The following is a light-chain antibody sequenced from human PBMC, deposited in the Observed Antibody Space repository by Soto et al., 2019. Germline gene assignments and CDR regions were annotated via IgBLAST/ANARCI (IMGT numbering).Light chain of an antibody. V-gene: IGLV2-14*01. CDR3: CSYASSTILGV. J-gene: IGLJ3*02. CDR1: SSDIGAYKY. CDR2: EVS. Sequence: QSVLTQPASVSGSPGQSITISCTGTSSDIGAYKYVSWYQQHPGKAPKLMLYEVSNRPSGVSNRFSGSKSGNTASLTISGLQAEDEADYFCCSYASSTILGVFGGGTKLTVL.